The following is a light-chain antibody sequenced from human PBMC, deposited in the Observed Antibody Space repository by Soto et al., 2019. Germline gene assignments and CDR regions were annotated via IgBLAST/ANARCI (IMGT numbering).Light chain of an antibody. V-gene: IGLV2-14*01. CDR1: SSDVGGYNY. CDR3: TSYTSSSTPV. Sequence: QSALTQPASVSGSPGQAITISCTGTSSDVGGYNYVSWYQQHPGKAPKLMIYEVSNRPSGVSDRFSGSKSGNTASLTIYGLQAEDEADYYCTSYTSSSTPVLRTGTTVTVL. CDR2: EVS. J-gene: IGLJ1*01.